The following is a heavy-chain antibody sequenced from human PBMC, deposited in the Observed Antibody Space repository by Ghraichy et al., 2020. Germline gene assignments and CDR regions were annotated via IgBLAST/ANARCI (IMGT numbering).Heavy chain of an antibody. V-gene: IGHV3-48*03. CDR3: ARGGRYMAGFDY. CDR2: ISSSSSTI. D-gene: IGHD6-19*01. J-gene: IGHJ4*02. Sequence: GGSLRLSCVASGFTFSSYEMNWVRQSPGKGLEWVSYISSSSSTIFYADSVKGRFTISRDNAKSSLYLQMNSLRAEDTAVYYCARGGRYMAGFDYWGQGTQGTLAA. CDR1: GFTFSSYE.